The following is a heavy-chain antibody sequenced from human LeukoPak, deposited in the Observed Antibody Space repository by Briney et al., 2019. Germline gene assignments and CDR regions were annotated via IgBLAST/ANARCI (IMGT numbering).Heavy chain of an antibody. Sequence: SETLSLTCTVSGGSIRSYYWSWIRQPPGKGLEWIGYIYYSGSTNYKPSLKSRVTISADTSKNQFSLKLTSVTAADTAVYYCARTTKGYCRSTSCYGFYYYYYMDVWGKGTTVTISS. CDR3: ARTTKGYCRSTSCYGFYYYYYMDV. V-gene: IGHV4-59*01. CDR1: GGSIRSYY. CDR2: IYYSGST. D-gene: IGHD2-2*01. J-gene: IGHJ6*03.